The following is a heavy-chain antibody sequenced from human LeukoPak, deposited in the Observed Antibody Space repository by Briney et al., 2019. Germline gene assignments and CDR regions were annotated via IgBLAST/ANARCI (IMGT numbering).Heavy chain of an antibody. D-gene: IGHD3-10*01. CDR3: AKAASDYYGSGSYFGWVYGEGGQFGY. Sequence: PGRSLRLSCAASGFTFDDYAMHWVRQASGKGLEWVSGVSWNSGRKDYADSVKGRFTISRDNAKNSLYLQMNSLRAEDTALYYCAKAASDYYGSGSYFGWVYGEGGQFGYWGQGTLVTVSS. CDR2: VSWNSGRK. V-gene: IGHV3-9*01. J-gene: IGHJ4*02. CDR1: GFTFDDYA.